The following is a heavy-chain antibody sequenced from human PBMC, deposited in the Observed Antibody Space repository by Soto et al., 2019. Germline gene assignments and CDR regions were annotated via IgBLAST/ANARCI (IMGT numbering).Heavy chain of an antibody. V-gene: IGHV1-18*01. J-gene: IGHJ4*02. CDR1: GYTFTTYG. CDR3: ARDGGNGGYFHY. Sequence: QVQLVQSGAEVKKPGASVKVSCKASGYTFTTYGISWVRQAPGQGLEWMGWISAYNGNTNYAQRLQGRVTMTPDTWARTAYTELRSLTSDAPAVYYCARDGGNGGYFHYWGQGTLVTVSS. CDR2: ISAYNGNT. D-gene: IGHD2-8*01.